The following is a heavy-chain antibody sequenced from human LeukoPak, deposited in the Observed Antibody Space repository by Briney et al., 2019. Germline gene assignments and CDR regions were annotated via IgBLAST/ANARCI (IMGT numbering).Heavy chain of an antibody. CDR3: ARHRAAAGSQYHYYGMDV. J-gene: IGHJ6*02. CDR1: GGSISSYY. Sequence: SETLSLTCTVSGGSISSYYWSCIRQPPGKGLEWIGYIYYSGSTNYNPSLKSRVTISVDTSKNQFSLKLSSVTAADTAVYYCARHRAAAGSQYHYYGMDVWGQGTTVTVSS. CDR2: IYYSGST. D-gene: IGHD6-13*01. V-gene: IGHV4-59*08.